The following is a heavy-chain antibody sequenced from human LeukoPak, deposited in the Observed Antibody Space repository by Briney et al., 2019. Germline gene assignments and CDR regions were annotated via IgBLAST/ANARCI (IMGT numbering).Heavy chain of an antibody. D-gene: IGHD3-22*01. CDR3: AKDDYYDSSGYLLDY. Sequence: PGGSLRLSCAASGFTFSSYGMHWVRQAPGKGLEWVAFIRYDGSNKYYADSVKGRFTISRDNSKNTLYLQMNSLRAEDTAVYYCAKDDYYDSSGYLLDYWGQGTLVTVSS. V-gene: IGHV3-30*02. CDR1: GFTFSSYG. J-gene: IGHJ4*02. CDR2: IRYDGSNK.